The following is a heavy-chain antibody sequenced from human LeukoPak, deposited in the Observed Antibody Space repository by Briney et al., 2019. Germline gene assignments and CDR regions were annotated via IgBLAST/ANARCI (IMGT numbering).Heavy chain of an antibody. CDR3: ARVFRVPTNYYYYYYMDV. V-gene: IGHV4-34*01. D-gene: IGHD3-10*01. Sequence: SETLSLTCAVYGGSFSGYYWSWIRQPPGKGLEWIGEINHSGSTNYNPSLKSRVTISVDTSKNQFSLKLSSVTAADTAVYYCARVFRVPTNYYYYYYMDVWGKGTRSPSP. CDR2: INHSGST. CDR1: GGSFSGYY. J-gene: IGHJ6*03.